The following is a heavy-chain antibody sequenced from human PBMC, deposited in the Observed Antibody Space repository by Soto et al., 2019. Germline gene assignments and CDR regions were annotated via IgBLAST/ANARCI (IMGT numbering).Heavy chain of an antibody. CDR2: ISAYNGNT. CDR1: GYALTSDG. J-gene: IGHJ6*03. D-gene: IGHD1-7*01. V-gene: IGHV1-18*01. CDR3: ARRSPNSSGYYYMDV. Sequence: ASVKGSCKASGYALTSDGVSWVRQAPGQGLEWMGWISAYNGNTNYAQKLQGRVTMTTDTSTSTAYMELRSLRSDDTAMYYCARRSPNSSGYYYMDVWGKGTTVTVSS.